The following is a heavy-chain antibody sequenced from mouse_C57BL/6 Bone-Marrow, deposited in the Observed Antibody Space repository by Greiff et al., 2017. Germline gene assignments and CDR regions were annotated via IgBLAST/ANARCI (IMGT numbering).Heavy chain of an antibody. J-gene: IGHJ3*01. V-gene: IGHV5-12*01. CDR1: GFTFSDYY. D-gene: IGHD2-4*01. CDR2: ISNGGGST. Sequence: EVQLQESGGGLVQPGGSLKLSCAASGFTFSDYYMYWVRQTPEKRLEWVAYISNGGGSTYYPDTVKGRFTISRDNAKNTLYLQMSRLKSEDTAMYYCAYDYDGEFAYWGQGTLVTVSA. CDR3: AYDYDGEFAY.